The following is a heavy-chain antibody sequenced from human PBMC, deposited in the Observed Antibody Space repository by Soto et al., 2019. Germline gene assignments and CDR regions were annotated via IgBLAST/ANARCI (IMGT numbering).Heavy chain of an antibody. CDR2: ISHDGINK. CDR1: GFTFSNYA. CDR3: VRDREYYYDSSGYYNFDY. Sequence: PGGSLRLSCAASGFTFSNYAMHWARQAPGKGLEWVAVISHDGINKYYAESVKGRFTISRDNSKNTLDVQMNSLRDDDTAVYYCVRDREYYYDSSGYYNFDYWGQGT. J-gene: IGHJ4*02. D-gene: IGHD3-22*01. V-gene: IGHV3-30-3*01.